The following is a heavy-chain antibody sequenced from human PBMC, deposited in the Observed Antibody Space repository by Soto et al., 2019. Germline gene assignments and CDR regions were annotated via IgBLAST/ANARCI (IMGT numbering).Heavy chain of an antibody. V-gene: IGHV3-13*01. CDR1: GFTFSSYD. CDR3: ARVIQEQWLAEGVYYYYYMDV. D-gene: IGHD6-19*01. J-gene: IGHJ6*03. Sequence: GGSLRLSCAASGFTFSSYDMHWVRQATGKGLEWVSAIGTAGDTYYPGSVKGRFTISRENAKNSLYLQMNSLRAGDTAVYYRARVIQEQWLAEGVYYYYYMDVWGKGTTVTVSS. CDR2: IGTAGDT.